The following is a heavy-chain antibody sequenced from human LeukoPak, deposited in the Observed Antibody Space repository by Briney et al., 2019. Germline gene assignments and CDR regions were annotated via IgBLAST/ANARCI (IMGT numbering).Heavy chain of an antibody. V-gene: IGHV3-33*06. CDR3: AKDKWTRCGGDCYPPFDY. CDR1: GFTFSTYG. Sequence: GGSLRLSCAASGFTFSTYGMHWVRQAPGKGLEWVAVIWYDGSNKYYADSLKGRFTISRDNSKNTLYLQMDSLRAEDTAVYYCAKDKWTRCGGDCYPPFDYWGQGTLVTVSS. CDR2: IWYDGSNK. J-gene: IGHJ4*02. D-gene: IGHD2-21*02.